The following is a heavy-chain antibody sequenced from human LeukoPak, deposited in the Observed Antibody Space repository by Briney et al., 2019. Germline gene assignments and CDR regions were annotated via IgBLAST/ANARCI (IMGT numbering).Heavy chain of an antibody. CDR3: VRNNNNDY. CDR2: ISYDGSTK. D-gene: IGHD2/OR15-2a*01. Sequence: SCKVSGYTLTELSMHWVRQAPGKGLEWVAFISYDGSTKTYADSVKGRFTTSRDISLHLQMNSLRAEDTAVYYCVRNNNNDYWGQGTLVTVSS. CDR1: GYTLTELS. V-gene: IGHV3-30*04. J-gene: IGHJ4*02.